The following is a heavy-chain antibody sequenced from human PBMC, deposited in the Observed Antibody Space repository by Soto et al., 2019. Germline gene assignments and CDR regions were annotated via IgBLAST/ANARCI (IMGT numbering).Heavy chain of an antibody. CDR2: ISGGGGTP. CDR1: GLTFSSYA. Sequence: GGSLRLSCAASGLTFSSYAMSWVRQAPGKGLEWVSAISGGGGTPYYADSVKGRFTISRDNSKNTLYLQMNSLRADDTAVYYCAKDRLAGGFDYWGQGTLVTVSS. CDR3: AKDRLAGGFDY. J-gene: IGHJ4*02. V-gene: IGHV3-23*01. D-gene: IGHD3-16*01.